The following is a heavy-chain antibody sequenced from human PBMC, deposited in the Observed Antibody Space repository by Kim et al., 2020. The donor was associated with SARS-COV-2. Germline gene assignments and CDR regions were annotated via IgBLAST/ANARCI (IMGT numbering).Heavy chain of an antibody. CDR2: IYSGGSST. Sequence: GGSLRLSCAASGFTFSSYAMSWVRQAPGKGLEWVSVIYSGGSSTYYADSVKGRFTISRDNSKNTLYLQMNSLRAEDTAVYYCAKYRFGELWPDYWGQGTLVTVSS. CDR1: GFTFSSYA. D-gene: IGHD3-10*01. V-gene: IGHV3-23*03. J-gene: IGHJ4*02. CDR3: AKYRFGELWPDY.